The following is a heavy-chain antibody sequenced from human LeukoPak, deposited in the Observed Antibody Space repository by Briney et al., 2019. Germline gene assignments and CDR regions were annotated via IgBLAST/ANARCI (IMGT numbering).Heavy chain of an antibody. Sequence: SETLSLTCTVSGGSISSSSCYWGWIRQPPGKGLEWIGSIYYSGSTYYNPSLKSRVTISVDTSKNQFSLKLSSVTAADTAVYYCASSHYDFWSGYPFDYWGQGTLVTVSS. CDR2: IYYSGST. CDR1: GGSISSSSCY. D-gene: IGHD3-3*01. V-gene: IGHV4-39*01. CDR3: ASSHYDFWSGYPFDY. J-gene: IGHJ4*02.